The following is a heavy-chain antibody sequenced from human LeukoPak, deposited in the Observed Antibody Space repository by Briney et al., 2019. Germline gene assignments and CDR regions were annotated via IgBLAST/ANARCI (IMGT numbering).Heavy chain of an antibody. V-gene: IGHV3-23*01. CDR3: AKRERVLRYFDWLFPLDY. CDR1: GFPFSIYG. D-gene: IGHD3-9*01. Sequence: SGGSLRLSCAGSGFPFSIYGMNWVRQAPGKGLEWVSGISPGGGPTYYADSVKGRFTISRDDSKNTLYLQMNSLRAEDTAVYYCAKRERVLRYFDWLFPLDYWGQGTLVTVSS. CDR2: ISPGGGPT. J-gene: IGHJ4*02.